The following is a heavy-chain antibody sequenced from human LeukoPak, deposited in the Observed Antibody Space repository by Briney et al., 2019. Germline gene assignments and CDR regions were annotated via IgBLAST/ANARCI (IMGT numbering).Heavy chain of an antibody. D-gene: IGHD3-9*01. CDR2: ISGSGGST. Sequence: GGSLSLSCAASGFTFSSYAMSWVRQAPGKGLEWVSAISGSGGSTYYADSVKGRFTISRDNSKNTLYLQMNSLRAEDTAVYYCAKVPYYDILTGLYYFDYWGQGTLVTVSS. J-gene: IGHJ4*02. CDR3: AKVPYYDILTGLYYFDY. V-gene: IGHV3-23*01. CDR1: GFTFSSYA.